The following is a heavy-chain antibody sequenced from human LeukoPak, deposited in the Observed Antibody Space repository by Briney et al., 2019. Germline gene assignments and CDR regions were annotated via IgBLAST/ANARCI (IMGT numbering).Heavy chain of an antibody. CDR2: INPNSGGT. V-gene: IGHV1-2*02. CDR1: GYTFTGYY. CDR3: ARDETRDGSFDY. Sequence: ASVKVSCKASGYTFTGYYMHWVRQAPGQGLEWMGWINPNSGGTNYAQKFQGRVTMTRDTPISTAYMELSRLRSDDTAVYYCARDETRDGSFDYWGQGTLVTVSS. D-gene: IGHD5-24*01. J-gene: IGHJ4*02.